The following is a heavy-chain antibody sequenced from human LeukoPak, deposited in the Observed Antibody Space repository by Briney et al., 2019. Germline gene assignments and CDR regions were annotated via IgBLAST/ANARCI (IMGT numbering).Heavy chain of an antibody. J-gene: IGHJ6*02. Sequence: GPLSLSCSASGFPFTSYAMYWVRQAPGKGLEYVSAISDSGGMTYYADSVKGRFTSSRDNSKNTLYLQMSSLRAEDTAVYFCVRGYSFGPYGMDVWGQGTTVTVSS. D-gene: IGHD2-15*01. CDR2: ISDSGGMT. CDR3: VRGYSFGPYGMDV. V-gene: IGHV3-64D*09. CDR1: GFPFTSYA.